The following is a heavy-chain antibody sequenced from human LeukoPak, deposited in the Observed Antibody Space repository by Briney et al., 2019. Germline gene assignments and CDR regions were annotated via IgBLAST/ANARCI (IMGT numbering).Heavy chain of an antibody. CDR2: IIPIFGTA. J-gene: IGHJ3*02. CDR1: GGTFSSYA. CDR3: ARCSSSHLRGAFDI. V-gene: IGHV1-69*01. Sequence: SVKVSCKASGGTFSSYAIGWVRQAPGQGLEWMGGIIPIFGTANYAQKFQGRVTITADESTSTAYMELSSLRSEDTAVYYCARCSSSHLRGAFDIWGQGTMVTVSS. D-gene: IGHD6-6*01.